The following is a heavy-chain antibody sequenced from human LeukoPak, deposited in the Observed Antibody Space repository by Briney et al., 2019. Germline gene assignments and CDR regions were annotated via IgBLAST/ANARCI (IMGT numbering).Heavy chain of an antibody. J-gene: IGHJ6*02. CDR2: ISWSSGII. D-gene: IGHD6-25*01. CDR3: ARDARRRAFNYGMDV. Sequence: PGRSLRLSCAASGFTFDDYAMHWVRQAPGKGLEWVAGISWSSGIIGYADSVKGRFTISRDNAENSLHLQMNSLRTEDTALYFCARDARRRAFNYGMDVWGQGTTVAVSS. CDR1: GFTFDDYA. V-gene: IGHV3-9*01.